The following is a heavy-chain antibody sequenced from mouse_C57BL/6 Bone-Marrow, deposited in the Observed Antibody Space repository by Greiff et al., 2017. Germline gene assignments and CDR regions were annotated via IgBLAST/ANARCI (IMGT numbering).Heavy chain of an antibody. D-gene: IGHD1-1*01. J-gene: IGHJ1*03. CDR2: IYPGDGDT. CDR1: GYAFSSSW. CDR3: ARGGSSYRYFDV. V-gene: IGHV1-82*01. Sequence: QVQLQQSGPELVKPGASVKISCKASGYAFSSSWMNWVKQRPGKGLEWIGRIYPGDGDTNYNGKFKGKATLTADKSSSTAYMQLSSLTSEDSAVYFCARGGSSYRYFDVWGRGTAVTVSA.